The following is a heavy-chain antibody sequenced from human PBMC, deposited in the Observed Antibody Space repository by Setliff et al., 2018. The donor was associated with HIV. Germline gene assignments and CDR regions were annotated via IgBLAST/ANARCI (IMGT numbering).Heavy chain of an antibody. D-gene: IGHD2-8*01. CDR2: IYYTGST. J-gene: IGHJ6*03. Sequence: KPSETLSLTCTVSGGSISSSGDYWSWVRQHPGKGLEWIGYIYYTGSTYSNPSLQSRVRISVDTSKNQFSLRLSSVTAADTAVYYCARDSANGKTANLNYLDVWGKGTTVTVSS. V-gene: IGHV4-31*03. CDR3: ARDSANGKTANLNYLDV. CDR1: GGSISSSGDY.